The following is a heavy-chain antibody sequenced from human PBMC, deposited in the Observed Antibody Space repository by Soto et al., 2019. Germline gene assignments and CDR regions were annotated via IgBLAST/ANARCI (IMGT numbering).Heavy chain of an antibody. Sequence: SETLALTCAVSGGSFNSTNWWTWVRQPPGQGLEWIGEIYRTGSTNYNPSLKSRVTISLDKSENQFSLKVTSLTAADTAVYYCASRDPGTSVDYWGQGTLVTV. CDR1: GGSFNSTNW. CDR2: IYRTGST. CDR3: ASRDPGTSVDY. V-gene: IGHV4-4*02. D-gene: IGHD1-7*01. J-gene: IGHJ4*02.